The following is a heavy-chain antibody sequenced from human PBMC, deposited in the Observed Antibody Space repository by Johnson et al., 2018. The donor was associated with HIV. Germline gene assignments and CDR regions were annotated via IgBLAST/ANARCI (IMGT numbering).Heavy chain of an antibody. CDR3: TRDRFGFGVS. D-gene: IGHD3-10*01. V-gene: IGHV3-72*01. Sequence: VKLVESGGGLVQPGGTLRLSCVASGFTFSDHYIDWVRQAPGKGLEWVGRIRNKAISYTTEYAASVKGRFTISRDDSKNSLYLKMNSLKTDDTSVYYCTRDRFGFGVSWGQGTMVIVS. CDR1: GFTFSDHY. J-gene: IGHJ3*01. CDR2: IRNKAISYTT.